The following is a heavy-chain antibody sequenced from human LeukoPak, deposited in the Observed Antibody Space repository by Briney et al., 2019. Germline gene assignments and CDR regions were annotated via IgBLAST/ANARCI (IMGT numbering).Heavy chain of an antibody. CDR2: ISGTGVTA. CDR1: RFIFNNYD. Sequence: GGSLRLSCAASRFIFNNYDMGWVPQAPGKGREGGSSISGTGVTAYYADSVKGRFAISRDNSKNTLYLQMSSLRAEDTALYYCAKGQRFGDLDDYRGQGTLVTVSS. J-gene: IGHJ4*02. CDR3: AKGQRFGDLDDY. D-gene: IGHD3-10*01. V-gene: IGHV3-23*01.